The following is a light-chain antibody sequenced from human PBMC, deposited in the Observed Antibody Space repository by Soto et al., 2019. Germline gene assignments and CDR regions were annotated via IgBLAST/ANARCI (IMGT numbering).Light chain of an antibody. CDR1: SSDIGNYNY. V-gene: IGLV2-14*03. CDR2: DVI. Sequence: QSALTQPASVSGSPGQSITISCTGTSSDIGNYNYVNWYQHDPGKGPKLMIYDVINRPSVVSNRFSGSKYGITSSLTISGLQAEYEADYYCSSYTSSSTYVFGTGTKVTVL. J-gene: IGLJ1*01. CDR3: SSYTSSSTYV.